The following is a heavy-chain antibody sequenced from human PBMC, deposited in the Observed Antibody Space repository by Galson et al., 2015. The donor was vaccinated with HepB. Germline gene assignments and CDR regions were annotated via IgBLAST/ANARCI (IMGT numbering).Heavy chain of an antibody. Sequence: SLRLSCAASGFKFSDYYMSWIRQAPGKGLEWISYISSSGSPIYYTDSVRGRFTISRDNARNSLYLQMSSLRAEDTALYYCARDRGFFIATRPVGTDYWGQGTLVTVSS. D-gene: IGHD6-6*01. V-gene: IGHV3-11*01. CDR2: ISSSGSPI. CDR1: GFKFSDYY. CDR3: ARDRGFFIATRPVGTDY. J-gene: IGHJ4*02.